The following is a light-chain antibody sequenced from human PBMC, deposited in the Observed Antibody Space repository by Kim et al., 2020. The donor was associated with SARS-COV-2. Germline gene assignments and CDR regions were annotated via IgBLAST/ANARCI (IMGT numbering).Light chain of an antibody. Sequence: PGASGTLPCAGGRSNIGGHTGTWYLHVPGTAPNLLIYTPDQRPPGVPDRFSGSKSGTSASLAIGGLQSEDEADYYCASWDDSLNWVFGGGTQLTVL. CDR2: TPD. CDR1: RSNIGGHT. V-gene: IGLV1-44*01. CDR3: ASWDDSLNWV. J-gene: IGLJ3*02.